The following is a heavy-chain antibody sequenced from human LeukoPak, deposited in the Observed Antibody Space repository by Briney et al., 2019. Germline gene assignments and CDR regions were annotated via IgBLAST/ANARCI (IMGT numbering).Heavy chain of an antibody. CDR3: ARIEQQLVLDY. Sequence: SGTLSLTCAVSGGSISSDNWWSWVRQPPGKGLEWIGSIYHSGSTYYNPSLKSRVTISVDTSKNQFSLKLSSVTAANTAVYYCARIEQQLVLDYWGQGTLVTVSS. D-gene: IGHD6-13*01. V-gene: IGHV4-4*02. CDR2: IYHSGST. J-gene: IGHJ4*02. CDR1: GGSISSDNW.